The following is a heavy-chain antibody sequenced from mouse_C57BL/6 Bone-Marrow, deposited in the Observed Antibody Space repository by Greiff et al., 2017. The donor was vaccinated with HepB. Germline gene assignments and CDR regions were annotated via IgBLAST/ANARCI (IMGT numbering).Heavy chain of an antibody. CDR3: ARRSSGYVGMDY. V-gene: IGHV1-64*01. J-gene: IGHJ4*01. CDR2: IHPNSGST. CDR1: GYTFTSYW. Sequence: VQLQQPGAELVKPGASVKLSCKASGYTFTSYWMHWVKQRPGQGLEWIGMIHPNSGSTNYNEKFKSKATLTVDKSSSTAYMQLSSLTSEDSAVYYCARRSSGYVGMDYWGQGASVTVSS. D-gene: IGHD3-2*02.